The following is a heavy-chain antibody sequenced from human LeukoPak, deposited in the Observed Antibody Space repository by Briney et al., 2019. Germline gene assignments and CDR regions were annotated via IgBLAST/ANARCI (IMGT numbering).Heavy chain of an antibody. V-gene: IGHV3-15*04. D-gene: IGHD3-3*01. CDR2: IESSTDGGTT. Sequence: GGSLRLSCAPSRPTFRNAFTNWVRHAPGKGLEWVGRIESSTDGGTTDYAAPVKGRFHMSRDDSKNTLYLQMSNVKTEDTGVYYCTTSPGITVFGVVTDYWGQGTLVIVSS. CDR1: RPTFRNAF. CDR3: TTSPGITVFGVVTDY. J-gene: IGHJ4*02.